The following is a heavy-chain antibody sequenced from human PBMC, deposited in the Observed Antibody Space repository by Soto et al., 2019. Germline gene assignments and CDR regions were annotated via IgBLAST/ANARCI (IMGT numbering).Heavy chain of an antibody. CDR2: TYYRSKWYN. Sequence: PSQTLSLTCAISGDSVSSNSAAWNWIRQSPSRGLEWLGRTYYRSKWYNDYAVSVKSRITINPDTSKNQFSLQLNSVTPEDTAVYYCAREDIVVVVAASGSNYYYYGMDVWGQGTTVTVSS. CDR1: GDSVSSNSAA. V-gene: IGHV6-1*01. CDR3: AREDIVVVVAASGSNYYYYGMDV. D-gene: IGHD2-15*01. J-gene: IGHJ6*02.